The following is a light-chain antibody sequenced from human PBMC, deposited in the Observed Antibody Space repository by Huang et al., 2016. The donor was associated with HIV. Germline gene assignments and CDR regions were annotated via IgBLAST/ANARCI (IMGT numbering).Light chain of an antibody. CDR2: GAS. CDR3: QQYDNWPLT. V-gene: IGKV3-15*01. J-gene: IGKJ5*01. Sequence: ERVMTQSPATLSVAPGERVTLSCRASPSVSNNLAWYQQKPGQAPRLLIHGASTRATGIPARFSGSGSGTEFTLAISSLQSEDSGVYFCQQYDNWPLTFGQGTRLEIK. CDR1: PSVSNN.